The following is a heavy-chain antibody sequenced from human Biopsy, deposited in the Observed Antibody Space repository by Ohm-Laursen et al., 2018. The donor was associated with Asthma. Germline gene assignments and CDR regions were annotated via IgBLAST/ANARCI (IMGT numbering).Heavy chain of an antibody. J-gene: IGHJ4*02. V-gene: IGHV3-20*01. CDR2: INWDGGST. Sequence: SLRLSCSASGFTFDDYGMSWVRQPPGKGLDWVSGINWDGGSTGYADSVKGRFTISRDNAKNSLYLQMNRLRAEDTALYHCGRDMGGFGSGWFPVEFWGQGTLVTVSS. D-gene: IGHD6-19*01. CDR3: GRDMGGFGSGWFPVEF. CDR1: GFTFDDYG.